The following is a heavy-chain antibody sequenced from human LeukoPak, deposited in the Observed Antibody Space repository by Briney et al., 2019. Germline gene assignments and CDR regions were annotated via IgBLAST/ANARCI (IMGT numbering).Heavy chain of an antibody. CDR1: GGSVSDYY. D-gene: IGHD3-9*01. Sequence: SETLSLTCTISGGSVSDYYWSWIRQPPGKGLEWIGYIYYSGSTNYNPSLKSRVTISVDTSKNQFSLKLSSVTAADTAVYYCARGGYFDWLANFDYWGQGTLVTVSS. CDR3: ARGGYFDWLANFDY. J-gene: IGHJ4*02. V-gene: IGHV4-59*02. CDR2: IYYSGST.